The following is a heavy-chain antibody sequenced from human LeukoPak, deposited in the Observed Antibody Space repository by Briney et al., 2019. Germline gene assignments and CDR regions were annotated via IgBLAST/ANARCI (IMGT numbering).Heavy chain of an antibody. J-gene: IGHJ4*02. Sequence: GGSLRLSCAASGFTFSTYWISWVRQAAGKGREWVADIKEDGSEKDYGDSGKGRSTLSRDNAKNSLYLEMNSLRVEDTAVYYCARDSSRYQWGQGTLVTVSS. CDR3: ARDSSRYQ. CDR2: IKEDGSEK. V-gene: IGHV3-7*01. D-gene: IGHD3-22*01. CDR1: GFTFSTYW.